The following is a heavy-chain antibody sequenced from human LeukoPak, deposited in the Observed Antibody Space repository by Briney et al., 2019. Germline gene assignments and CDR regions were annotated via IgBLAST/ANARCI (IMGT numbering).Heavy chain of an antibody. CDR2: IYYSGST. CDR1: GGSISSYY. D-gene: IGHD2-2*01. V-gene: IGHV4-59*01. J-gene: IGHJ3*02. CDR3: ARDFGLGYCSSTSCYAFDI. Sequence: SETLSLTCTVSGGSISSYYWNWIRQPPGKGLEWIGYIYYSGSTNYNPSLKSRVTISVDTSKNQFSLKLSSVTAADTAVYYCARDFGLGYCSSTSCYAFDIWGQGTMVTVSS.